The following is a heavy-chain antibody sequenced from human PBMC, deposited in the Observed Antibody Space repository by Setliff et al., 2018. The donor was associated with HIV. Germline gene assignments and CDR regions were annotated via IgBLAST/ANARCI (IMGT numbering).Heavy chain of an antibody. CDR3: ARGNDFWSGSSDFDY. V-gene: IGHV1-2*02. Sequence: GASVKVSCKASGYTFTDYYIHWVQQAPGKGLKWMGWINPNSGGTNYAQSFHDRVIMTRDTSITTAYMDLTRLKSDDTAVYYCARGNDFWSGSSDFDYWGQGTQVTVSS. D-gene: IGHD3-3*01. J-gene: IGHJ4*02. CDR2: INPNSGGT. CDR1: GYTFTDYY.